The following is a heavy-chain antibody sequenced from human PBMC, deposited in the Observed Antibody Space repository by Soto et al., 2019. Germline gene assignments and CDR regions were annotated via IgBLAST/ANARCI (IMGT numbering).Heavy chain of an antibody. CDR2: ISGSGGST. Sequence: GGSLRLSCAASGFTFSNYAINWVRQAPGQGLEWVSGISGSGGSTHYADSVRGRFTISRDNSKNALHLQMNSLRAEDTAVYYCAIAVQTAMAQHYYYGLDIWGQGTTVTVSS. V-gene: IGHV3-23*01. CDR3: AIAVQTAMAQHYYYGLDI. CDR1: GFTFSNYA. D-gene: IGHD5-18*01. J-gene: IGHJ6*02.